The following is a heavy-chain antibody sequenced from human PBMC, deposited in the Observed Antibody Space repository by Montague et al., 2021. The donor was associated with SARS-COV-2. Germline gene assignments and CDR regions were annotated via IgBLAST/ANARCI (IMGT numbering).Heavy chain of an antibody. J-gene: IGHJ4*02. CDR1: GFTFSSYS. D-gene: IGHD2-2*01. CDR3: ARGVRGSGTRSL. V-gene: IGHV3-21*01. CDR2: ISSSSSYI. Sequence: SLRLSCAASGFTFSSYSMNWVRQAPGKGLEWVSSISSSSSYIYYADSVKGRFTISRDNAKNSLYLQMNSLRAEDMAVYYCARGVRGSGTRSLWGQGTLVTVSS.